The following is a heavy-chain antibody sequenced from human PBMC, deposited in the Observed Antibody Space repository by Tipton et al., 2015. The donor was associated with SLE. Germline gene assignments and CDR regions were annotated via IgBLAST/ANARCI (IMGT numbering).Heavy chain of an antibody. J-gene: IGHJ6*03. CDR2: ISHTENT. CDR3: ARSASSNLHYMDV. Sequence: TLSLTCAVSGYSISSGDYWGWIRQPPGKGLEWIGIISHTENTYYNPSLKSRVAISVDTSRNQFSLRLSSVTAADTAVYYCARSASSNLHYMDVWGKGTTVTISS. CDR1: GYSISSGDY. V-gene: IGHV4-38-2*01. D-gene: IGHD2-15*01.